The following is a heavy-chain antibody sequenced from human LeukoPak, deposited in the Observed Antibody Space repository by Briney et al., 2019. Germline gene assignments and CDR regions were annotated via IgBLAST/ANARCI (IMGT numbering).Heavy chain of an antibody. J-gene: IGHJ4*02. D-gene: IGHD6-19*01. CDR1: GGSFSGYY. CDR3: ARCEYPPRQWLVAN. Sequence: KPSETLSLTCAVYGGSFSGYYWSWIRQPPGKGLEWIGEINHSGSTNYNPSLKSRVTISVDTSKNQFSLKLSSVTAADTAVYYCARCEYPPRQWLVANWGQGTLVTVSP. V-gene: IGHV4-34*01. CDR2: INHSGST.